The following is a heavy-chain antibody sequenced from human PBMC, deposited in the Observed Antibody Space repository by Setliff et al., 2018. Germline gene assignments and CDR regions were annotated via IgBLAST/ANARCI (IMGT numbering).Heavy chain of an antibody. CDR2: IYPGDSDI. V-gene: IGHV5-51*01. CDR3: ARSHRWSGWYYFDY. D-gene: IGHD6-19*01. Sequence: GESLKISCECSGYSFTNYWIAWVRQMPGKGLEWMGIIYPGDSDIRYSPSFQGQVTFSADKSISTAYLQWSSLKASDTAMYYCARSHRWSGWYYFDYWGQGTLVTVSS. CDR1: GYSFTNYW. J-gene: IGHJ4*02.